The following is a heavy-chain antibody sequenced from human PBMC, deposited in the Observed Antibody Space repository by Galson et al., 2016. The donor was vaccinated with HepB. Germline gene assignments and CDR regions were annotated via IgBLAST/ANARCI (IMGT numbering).Heavy chain of an antibody. Sequence: SETLSLTCTVSGGSISRTTYFWGWIRQPPGKGLEWIGTIYRSGTTYYNPSLKSRLTVSVDTSKNQLSLNLTSVTAADTAVYYCARHYSNPGAYWYFDLWGRGTLVTVSS. CDR3: ARHYSNPGAYWYFDL. CDR1: GGSISRTTYF. D-gene: IGHD4-11*01. J-gene: IGHJ2*01. V-gene: IGHV4-39*01. CDR2: IYRSGTT.